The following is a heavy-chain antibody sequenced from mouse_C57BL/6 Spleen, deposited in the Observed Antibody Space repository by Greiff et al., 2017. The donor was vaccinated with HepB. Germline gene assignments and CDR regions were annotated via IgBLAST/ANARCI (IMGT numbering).Heavy chain of an antibody. CDR1: GYTFTSYW. Sequence: QVQLQQPGAELVRPGSSVKLSCKASGYTFTSYWMHWVKQRPIQGLEWIGNIDPSDSETHYNQKFKDKATLTVDKSSSTAYMQLRSLTSEDSAVYYCARGYYYAMDYWGQGTSVTVSS. J-gene: IGHJ4*01. CDR3: ARGYYYAMDY. V-gene: IGHV1-52*01. CDR2: IDPSDSET.